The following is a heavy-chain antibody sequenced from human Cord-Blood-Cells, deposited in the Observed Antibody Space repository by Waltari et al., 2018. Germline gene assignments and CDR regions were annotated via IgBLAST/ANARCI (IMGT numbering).Heavy chain of an antibody. J-gene: IGHJ4*02. V-gene: IGHV1-46*01. D-gene: IGHD3-3*01. Sequence: QVQLVQSGAEVKKPGASVKVSCKASGYTFTSYYMPWVRQAPGQGLEWMGIINPSGGSTSYAQKVQGRVTMTRDTSTSTVYMELSSLRSEDTAVYYCARGESLPYYDFWSGYLGYFDYWGQGTLVTVSS. CDR1: GYTFTSYY. CDR2: INPSGGST. CDR3: ARGESLPYYDFWSGYLGYFDY.